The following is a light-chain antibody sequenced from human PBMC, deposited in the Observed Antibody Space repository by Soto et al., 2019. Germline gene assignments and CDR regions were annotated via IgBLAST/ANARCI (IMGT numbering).Light chain of an antibody. Sequence: QSVLTQPASVSGSPGQSITISCTGTSSDVGGYKYVSWYQQHPGRAPKLMVSEVSNRPSGVSNRFSGSKSGNTASLTISGLQAEDEAEYYCSSHTSSSTLVFGNGTKVTVL. CDR1: SSDVGGYKY. V-gene: IGLV2-14*01. J-gene: IGLJ1*01. CDR2: EVS. CDR3: SSHTSSSTLV.